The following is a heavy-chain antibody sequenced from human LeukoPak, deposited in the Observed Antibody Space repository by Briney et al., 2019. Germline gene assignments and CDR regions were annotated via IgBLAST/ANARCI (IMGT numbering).Heavy chain of an antibody. CDR3: ARRALDDAFDI. V-gene: IGHV5-51*01. J-gene: IGHJ3*02. CDR1: GYSLTSYW. D-gene: IGHD1-1*01. Sequence: GESLKISCKGSGYSLTSYWIGWVCQMPGKGLEWMGIIYPGDSDTRYSPSFQGQVTISADKSISTAYLQWSSLKASDTAMYYCARRALDDAFDIWGQGTMVTVSS. CDR2: IYPGDSDT.